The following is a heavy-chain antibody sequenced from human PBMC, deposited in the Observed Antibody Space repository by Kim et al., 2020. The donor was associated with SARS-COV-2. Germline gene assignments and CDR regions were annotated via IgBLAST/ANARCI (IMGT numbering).Heavy chain of an antibody. CDR3: ARAPRWFGELLYYGMDV. J-gene: IGHJ6*02. CDR2: INHSGST. D-gene: IGHD3-10*01. CDR1: GGSFSGYY. V-gene: IGHV4-34*01. Sequence: SETLSLTCAVYGGSFSGYYWSWIRQPPGKGLEWIGEINHSGSTNYNPSLKSRVTISVDTSKNQFSLKLSSVTAADTAVYYCARAPRWFGELLYYGMDVWGQGTTVTVSS.